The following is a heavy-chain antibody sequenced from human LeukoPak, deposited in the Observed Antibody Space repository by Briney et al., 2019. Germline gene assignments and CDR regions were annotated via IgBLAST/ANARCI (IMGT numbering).Heavy chain of an antibody. CDR1: GFTVSSNY. Sequence: GSLRLSCAASGFTVSSNYMSWIRQPPGKGLEWIGEINHSGSTNYNPSLKSRVTISVDTSKNQFSLKVSSVTAADTAVYYCARGGDGYNYYYCGMDVWGLGTTVTVSS. CDR2: INHSGST. D-gene: IGHD5-24*01. CDR3: ARGGDGYNYYYCGMDV. J-gene: IGHJ6*02. V-gene: IGHV4-34*01.